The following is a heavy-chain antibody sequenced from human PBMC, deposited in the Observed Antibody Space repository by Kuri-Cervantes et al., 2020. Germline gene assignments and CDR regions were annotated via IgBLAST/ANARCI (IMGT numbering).Heavy chain of an antibody. J-gene: IGHJ3*02. CDR3: ARPRNRGDNNHDAFDI. V-gene: IGHV4-34*01. D-gene: IGHD3-10*01. CDR2: INHSGST. Sequence: SQTLSLTCAVYGGSFSGYYWSWIRQPPGKGLEWIGEINHSGSTNYNPSLKSRVTISVDTSKNQFSLKLSSVTAADTAVYYCARPRNRGDNNHDAFDIWGQGTMVTVSS. CDR1: GGSFSGYY.